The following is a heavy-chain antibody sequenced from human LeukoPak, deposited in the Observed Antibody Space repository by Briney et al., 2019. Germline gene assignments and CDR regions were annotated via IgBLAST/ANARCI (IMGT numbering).Heavy chain of an antibody. CDR1: GGSFSGYY. Sequence: PSETLSLTCAVYGGSFSGYYWSWIRQPPGKGLEWIGYIYYSGSTNYNPSLKSRVTISVDTSKNQFSLKLSSVTAADTAVYYCAREVRGYSYGRFDYWGQGTLVTVSS. CDR3: AREVRGYSYGRFDY. V-gene: IGHV4-59*01. CDR2: IYYSGST. D-gene: IGHD5-18*01. J-gene: IGHJ4*02.